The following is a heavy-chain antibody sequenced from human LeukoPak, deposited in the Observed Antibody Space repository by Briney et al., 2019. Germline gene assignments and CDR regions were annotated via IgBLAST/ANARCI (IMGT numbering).Heavy chain of an antibody. Sequence: PGGSLRLSCAASGFSFSSYWMHCVRQAPGKGLVWVSRINRDGSSTSYADSVKGRFTISRDNAKNTLYLQMNSLRAEDTAVYYCAREDSSGYYSDYWGQGTLVTVSS. CDR3: AREDSSGYYSDY. D-gene: IGHD3-22*01. CDR2: INRDGSST. V-gene: IGHV3-74*01. CDR1: GFSFSSYW. J-gene: IGHJ4*02.